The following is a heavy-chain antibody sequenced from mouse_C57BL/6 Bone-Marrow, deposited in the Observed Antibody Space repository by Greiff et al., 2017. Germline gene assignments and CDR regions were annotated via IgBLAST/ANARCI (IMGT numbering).Heavy chain of an antibody. CDR2: ISSGGSYP. CDR3: ASRRDDGYWAPFAY. Sequence: EVKLVESGGDLVKPGGSLKLSCAASGFTFSSYGMSWVRQTPDKRLAWVATISSGGSYPYYPDSVKGRFTISRDKAKNTLYLQMSSLKSEDTALYYCASRRDDGYWAPFAYWGQGTLVTVSA. D-gene: IGHD2-3*01. J-gene: IGHJ3*01. CDR1: GFTFSSYG. V-gene: IGHV5-6*02.